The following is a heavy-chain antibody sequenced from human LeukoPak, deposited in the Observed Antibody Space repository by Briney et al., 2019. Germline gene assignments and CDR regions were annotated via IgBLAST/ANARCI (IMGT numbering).Heavy chain of an antibody. CDR2: IYHTGST. V-gene: IGHV4-39*01. Sequence: SETLSLTCTVSGGSISIGTYYWGWVRQPPGKGLEWIGTIYHTGSTYYNPSLKSRATISVDTSKNQFSLKLSSVTAADTAVHFCARHRDVSSLSLDSWGQGTLVTVSS. CDR1: GGSISIGTYY. D-gene: IGHD5-24*01. CDR3: ARHRDVSSLSLDS. J-gene: IGHJ4*02.